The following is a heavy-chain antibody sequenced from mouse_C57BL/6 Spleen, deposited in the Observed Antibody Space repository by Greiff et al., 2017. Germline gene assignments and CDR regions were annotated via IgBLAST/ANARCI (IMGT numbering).Heavy chain of an antibody. D-gene: IGHD2-4*01. J-gene: IGHJ4*01. V-gene: IGHV1-80*01. CDR1: GYAFSSYW. CDR2: IYPGDGDT. CDR3: ARRGDYDDAMDY. Sequence: VQLQESGAELVKPGASVKISCKASGYAFSSYWMNWVKQRPGKGLEWIGQIYPGDGDTNYNGKFKGKATLTADKSSSTAYMQLSSLTSEDSAVYFCARRGDYDDAMDYWGQGTSVTVSS.